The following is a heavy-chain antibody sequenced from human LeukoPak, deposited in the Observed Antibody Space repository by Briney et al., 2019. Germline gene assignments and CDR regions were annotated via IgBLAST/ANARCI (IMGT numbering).Heavy chain of an antibody. CDR1: GFTFGDYA. Sequence: LPGGSLRLSCAASGFTFGDYAMPWVRHAPGKGLEWVSGISWNSGSIGYADSVKGRFTISRDNAKNSLYLQMNSLRAEDTALYYCAKGVAAAGPGSYYFDYWGQGTLVTVSS. CDR3: AKGVAAAGPGSYYFDY. D-gene: IGHD6-13*01. J-gene: IGHJ4*02. CDR2: ISWNSGSI. V-gene: IGHV3-9*01.